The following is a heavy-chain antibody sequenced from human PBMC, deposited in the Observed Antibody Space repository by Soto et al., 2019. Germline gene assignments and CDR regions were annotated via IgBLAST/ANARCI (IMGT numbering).Heavy chain of an antibody. CDR3: ARALEYSSSWYNFDY. Sequence: AGGSLRLSCAASGFTFTNYWMHWVRQAPGKGLVWVSRINGDGRTVNYADSVKGRFTMSRDNAQNTVYLQMNSLGAEDTAVYYCARALEYSSSWYNFDYWGQGTLVTVSS. D-gene: IGHD6-13*01. CDR1: GFTFTNYW. V-gene: IGHV3-74*01. CDR2: INGDGRTV. J-gene: IGHJ4*02.